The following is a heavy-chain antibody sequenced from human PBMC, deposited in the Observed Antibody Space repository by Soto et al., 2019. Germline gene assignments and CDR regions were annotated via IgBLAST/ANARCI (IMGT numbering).Heavy chain of an antibody. J-gene: IGHJ6*02. CDR3: ARGKWYPNLQAHTGAYYSYYGMDV. V-gene: IGHV1-69*13. CDR1: GGTFSSYA. D-gene: IGHD2-2*01. Sequence: SVKVSCKASGGTFSSYAISWVRQAPGQGLEWMGGIIPIFGTANYAQKFQGRVTITADESTSTAYMELSSLRSEDTAVYYCARGKWYPNLQAHTGAYYSYYGMDVWGQGTTVTVSS. CDR2: IIPIFGTA.